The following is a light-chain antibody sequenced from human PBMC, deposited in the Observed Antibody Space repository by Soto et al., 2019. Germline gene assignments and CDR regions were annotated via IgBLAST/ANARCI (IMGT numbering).Light chain of an antibody. CDR2: DAS. Sequence: EIVLTQSPATLSLSPGERATLSCRASQSVSSYLAWYQQKPGQAPRLLIYDASNRATGIPARFSGSGSGTDCTLTSSSLEPEDLAVYYCQQRSNWPLTFGGGTKVEIK. J-gene: IGKJ4*01. V-gene: IGKV3-11*01. CDR1: QSVSSY. CDR3: QQRSNWPLT.